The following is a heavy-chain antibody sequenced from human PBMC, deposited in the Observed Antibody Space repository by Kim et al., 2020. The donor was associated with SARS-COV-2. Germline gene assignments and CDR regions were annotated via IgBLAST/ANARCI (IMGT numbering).Heavy chain of an antibody. CDR3: AGLPGDYYYYYGMDV. D-gene: IGHD5-18*01. V-gene: IGHV3-53*04. CDR2: IYSGGST. J-gene: IGHJ6*02. Sequence: GGSLRLSCAASGFTVSSNYMSWVRQAPGKGLEWVSVIYSGGSTYYADSVKGRFTISRHNSKNTLYLQMNSLIAEDTAVYYCAGLPGDYYYYYGMDVWGQGTTVTVSS. CDR1: GFTVSSNY.